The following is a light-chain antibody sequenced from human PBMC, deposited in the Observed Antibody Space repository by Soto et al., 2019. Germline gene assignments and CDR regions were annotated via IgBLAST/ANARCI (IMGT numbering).Light chain of an antibody. CDR1: QSVSSN. CDR3: QQYGSSPLIYT. CDR2: GAS. J-gene: IGKJ2*01. Sequence: EIVMTQSPATLSESPGERATLCCGASQSVSSNLAWYQQKPGQAPRLLIYGASTRATGIPARFSGSGSGTEFTLTISSLQSEDFAVYYCQQYGSSPLIYTFGQGTKLEIK. V-gene: IGKV3-15*01.